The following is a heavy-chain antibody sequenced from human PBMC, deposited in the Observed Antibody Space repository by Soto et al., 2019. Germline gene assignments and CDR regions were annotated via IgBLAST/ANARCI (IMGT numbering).Heavy chain of an antibody. D-gene: IGHD2-15*01. CDR3: ARSDCRGGTCCHDWFDP. V-gene: IGHV1-69*01. CDR2: INPILGSA. J-gene: IGHJ5*02. Sequence: QVQLVQSGAEVKKPGSSVKVSCKASGGTFSSYTFNWVRQAPGQGLEWMGRINPILGSANNAQKFQGRVTLTADASTSTAYMELRSLRSDDTAGYYCARSDCRGGTCCHDWFDPWGQGTLGTVSS. CDR1: GGTFSSYT.